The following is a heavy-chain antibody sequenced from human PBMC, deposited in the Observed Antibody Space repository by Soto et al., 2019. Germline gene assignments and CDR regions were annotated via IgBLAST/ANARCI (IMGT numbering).Heavy chain of an antibody. Sequence: ASVKVSCKASGYTFTSYYMHWVRQAPGQGLEWMGIINPSGGSTSYAQKFQGRVTMTRDTSTSTVYMELSSLRSEDTAVYYCARVSGITIFGVVSPYGMAVWGQGTTVTVSS. J-gene: IGHJ6*02. CDR1: GYTFTSYY. V-gene: IGHV1-46*01. D-gene: IGHD3-3*01. CDR3: ARVSGITIFGVVSPYGMAV. CDR2: INPSGGST.